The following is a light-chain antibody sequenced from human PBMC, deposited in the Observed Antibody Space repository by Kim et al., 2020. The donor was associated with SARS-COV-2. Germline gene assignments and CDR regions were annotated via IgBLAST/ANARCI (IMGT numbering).Light chain of an antibody. V-gene: IGLV2-8*01. CDR3: SSYVGSDNYV. CDR2: EVS. Sequence: QSVAVSSAGTSSDVGGYNYVSWYQQHTGKVPKLMIYEVSKRPSGVPDRFSGSKSGNTASLTVAGLQAEDEADYYCSSYVGSDNYVFGTGTKVTVL. J-gene: IGLJ1*01. CDR1: SSDVGGYNY.